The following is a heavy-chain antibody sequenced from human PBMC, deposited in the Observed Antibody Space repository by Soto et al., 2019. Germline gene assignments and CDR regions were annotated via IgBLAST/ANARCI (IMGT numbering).Heavy chain of an antibody. D-gene: IGHD1-26*01. CDR1: GFNFNTYS. Sequence: GGSLRLSCAASGFNFNTYSMNWVRQAPGKGLEWVSFISTSGGYKYYADSVRGRFTISRDNAKKSVYLEMNSLTADDTAVYYCAGERSALPGARDAMDVWGQGTTVTVSS. J-gene: IGHJ6*02. V-gene: IGHV3-21*01. CDR3: AGERSALPGARDAMDV. CDR2: ISTSGGYK.